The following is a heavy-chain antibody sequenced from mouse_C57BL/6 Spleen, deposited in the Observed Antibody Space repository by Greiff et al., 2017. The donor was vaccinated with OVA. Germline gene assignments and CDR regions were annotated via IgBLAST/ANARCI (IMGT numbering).Heavy chain of an antibody. V-gene: IGHV1-22*01. CDR1: GYTFTDYN. D-gene: IGHD1-1*01. CDR2: INPNNGGT. Sequence: DVKLQESGPELVKPGASVKMSCKASGYTFTDYNMHWVKQSHGKSLEWIGYINPNNGGTSYNQKFKGKATLTVNKSSSTAYMELRSLTSEDSAVYYCARGGTTVVADYYAMDYWGQGTSVTVSS. J-gene: IGHJ4*01. CDR3: ARGGTTVVADYYAMDY.